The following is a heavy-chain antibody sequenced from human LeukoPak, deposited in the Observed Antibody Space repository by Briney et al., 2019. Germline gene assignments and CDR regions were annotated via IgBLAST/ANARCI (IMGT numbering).Heavy chain of an antibody. CDR2: IAPISGTP. J-gene: IGHJ3*01. Sequence: GASVKVSCKASGGTFTHFVISWLRQAPGQGLEWMGGIAPISGTPVYAQKFRDRVNITADTSTNTAYMEMSSLTSEDTAMYYCAREGEYYAESGNLIDAADVWGQGTMVIVSA. CDR3: AREGEYYAESGNLIDAADV. V-gene: IGHV1-69*06. D-gene: IGHD3-10*01. CDR1: GGTFTHFV.